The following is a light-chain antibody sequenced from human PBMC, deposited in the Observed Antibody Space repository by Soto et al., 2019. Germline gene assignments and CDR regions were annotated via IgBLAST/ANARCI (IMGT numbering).Light chain of an antibody. J-gene: IGKJ1*01. CDR3: QQYGSSGT. Sequence: EIVMTQSPATLAVSPGERATLSCRASQRVSNNFAWYQQKPGQAPRLLIYGASTRATGIPDRFSGSGSGTDFTLTISRLEPEDFAVYYCQQYGSSGTFGQGTKVDIK. V-gene: IGKV3-20*01. CDR2: GAS. CDR1: QRVSNN.